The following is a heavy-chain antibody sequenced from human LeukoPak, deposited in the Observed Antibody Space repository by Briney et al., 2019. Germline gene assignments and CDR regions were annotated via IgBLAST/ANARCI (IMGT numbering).Heavy chain of an antibody. V-gene: IGHV3-48*01. CDR3: ARSGYSSSEFDY. J-gene: IGHJ4*02. CDR2: ISRDSDIR. CDR1: GFIFGRDS. D-gene: IGHD6-13*01. Sequence: GGSLTLSCAASGFIFGRDSMNWVRQAPGRGLEWISYISRDSDIRYYADSVRGRFHISRENAKNSLYLQMNSLRAGDTAVYYCARSGYSSSEFDYWGQGTLVTVSS.